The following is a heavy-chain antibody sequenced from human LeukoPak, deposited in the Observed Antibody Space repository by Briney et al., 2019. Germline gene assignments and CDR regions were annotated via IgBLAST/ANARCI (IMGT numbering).Heavy chain of an antibody. CDR2: IKSKTDAGTT. D-gene: IGHD3-10*01. J-gene: IGHJ4*02. Sequence: GGSLRLSCAASGFIFSDAYMSWVRQVPGKGLEWVGRIKSKTDAGTTDYAAPVKGRFTISRDDSKNTLYLQMNSLKTEDTALYYCLLYTRGWFETNFWGQGTLVTVSS. CDR3: LLYTRGWFETNF. CDR1: GFIFSDAY. V-gene: IGHV3-15*01.